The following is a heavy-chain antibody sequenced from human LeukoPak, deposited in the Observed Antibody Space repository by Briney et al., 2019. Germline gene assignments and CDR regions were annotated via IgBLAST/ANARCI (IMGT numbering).Heavy chain of an antibody. CDR2: IYYSGST. Sequence: LETLSLTCTVSGGSISRYYWSWIRQPPGKGLEWIGYIYYSGSTNYNPSLKSRVTISVDTSKNQFSLKLSSVTAADTAVYYCASLIRGYRKNWFDPWGQGTLVTVSS. J-gene: IGHJ5*02. V-gene: IGHV4-59*01. CDR3: ASLIRGYRKNWFDP. D-gene: IGHD5-18*01. CDR1: GGSISRYY.